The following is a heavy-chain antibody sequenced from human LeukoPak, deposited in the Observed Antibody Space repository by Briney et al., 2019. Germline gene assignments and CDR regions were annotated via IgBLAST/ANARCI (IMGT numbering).Heavy chain of an antibody. J-gene: IGHJ6*03. CDR2: IRYDGNNK. CDR1: GFTFSSYG. Sequence: GGSLRLSCAASGFTFSSYGMHWVRQAPGKGLEWVAFIRYDGNNKYYVDSVKGRFTISRDNSKNTLYLLMNSLRAEDTAVYYCAKAPVGPAAIGYYMDVWGKGTTVTVSS. V-gene: IGHV3-30*02. CDR3: AKAPVGPAAIGYYMDV. D-gene: IGHD2-2*01.